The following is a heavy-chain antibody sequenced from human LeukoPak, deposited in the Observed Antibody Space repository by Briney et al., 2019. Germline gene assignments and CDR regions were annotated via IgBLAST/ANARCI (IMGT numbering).Heavy chain of an antibody. V-gene: IGHV4-59*01. CDR3: ARAPPAYGDYLESYYFDY. CDR1: GVSISSYY. CDR2: IHYSGST. J-gene: IGHJ4*02. D-gene: IGHD4-17*01. Sequence: TSETLSLTCTVSGVSISSYYWSWIRQPPGKGLEWIGYIHYSGSTNYNPSLKSRVTISVDTSKNQFSLKLSSVTAADTAVYYCARAPPAYGDYLESYYFDYWGQGTLVTVSS.